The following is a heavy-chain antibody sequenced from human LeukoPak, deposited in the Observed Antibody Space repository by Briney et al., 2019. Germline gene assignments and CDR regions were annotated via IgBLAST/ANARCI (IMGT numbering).Heavy chain of an antibody. CDR3: TRVPELPEY. CDR1: GYTFTRYG. Sequence: GASVRVSCKASGYTFTRYGMTWVRQAPGQGLEWMGWISGYNGNTNYAQKFQGRVTMTRDTSTSRVYMELRSLRFDDTAVYYCTRVPELPEYWGQGTLVTVSS. CDR2: ISGYNGNT. V-gene: IGHV1-18*01. J-gene: IGHJ4*02. D-gene: IGHD2-15*01.